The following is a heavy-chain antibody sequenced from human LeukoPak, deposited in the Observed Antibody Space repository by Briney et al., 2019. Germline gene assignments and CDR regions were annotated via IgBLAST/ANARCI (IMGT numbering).Heavy chain of an antibody. CDR3: ANRWGTQVLGNNIDI. CDR2: LQNHGSDI. V-gene: IGHV3-30*02. Sequence: GGAPRLSLAASGFTFSNYGMHWGRPAPDKGVGGGAFLQNHGSDIHYADSVEGRFTISRDNSKNTLYLQMNSLRPEDTAVYYCANRWGTQVLGNNIDIWGQGTLVTVSS. CDR1: GFTFSNYG. J-gene: IGHJ3*02. D-gene: IGHD2-8*02.